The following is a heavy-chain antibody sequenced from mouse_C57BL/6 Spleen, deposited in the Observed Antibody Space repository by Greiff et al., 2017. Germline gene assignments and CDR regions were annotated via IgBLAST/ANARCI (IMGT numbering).Heavy chain of an antibody. V-gene: IGHV1-15*01. J-gene: IGHJ2*01. CDR1: GYTFTDYE. CDR3: TRLLPAFDY. CDR2: IDPETGGT. Sequence: VQLQESGAELVRPGASVTLSCKASGYTFTDYEMHWVKQTPVHGLEWIGAIDPETGGTAYNQKFKGKAILTADKSSSTAYMELRSLTSEDSAVYYCTRLLPAFDYWGQGTTLTVSS.